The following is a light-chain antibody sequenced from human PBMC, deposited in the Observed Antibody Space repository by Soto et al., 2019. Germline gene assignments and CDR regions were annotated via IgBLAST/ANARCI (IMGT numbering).Light chain of an antibody. V-gene: IGKV3-15*01. Sequence: EVVLTQSPGTLSLSPGERATLSCRASQSVTNNYLAWYQQRPGLAPRLLIYGASTRTAGIPARFSGSGSGTEFTLTISSLQSEDFAVYYCQQYNNWPPVTFGQGTKVDIK. CDR2: GAS. CDR3: QQYNNWPPVT. J-gene: IGKJ1*01. CDR1: QSVTNN.